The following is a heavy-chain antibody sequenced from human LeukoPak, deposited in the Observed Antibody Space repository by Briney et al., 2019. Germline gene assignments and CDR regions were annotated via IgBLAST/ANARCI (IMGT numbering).Heavy chain of an antibody. D-gene: IGHD6-13*01. V-gene: IGHV3-23*01. CDR1: GFTFSNYG. J-gene: IGHJ3*02. CDR2: ISGSGGST. CDR3: AKDTRQLDAFDI. Sequence: GGSLRLSCTASGFTFSNYGMSWVRQAPGKGLEWVSAISGSGGSTYYADSVKGRFTISRDNSKNTLYLQMNSLRAEDTAVYYCAKDTRQLDAFDIWGQGTMVTVSS.